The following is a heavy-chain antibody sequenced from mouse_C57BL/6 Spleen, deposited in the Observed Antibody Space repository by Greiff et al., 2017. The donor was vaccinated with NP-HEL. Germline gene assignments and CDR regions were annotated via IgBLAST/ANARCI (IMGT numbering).Heavy chain of an antibody. CDR1: VYTFTSYW. CDR3: ARSGNYYGSSPHWYFDV. Sequence: VQLQQSGAELVKPGASVKLSCKASVYTFTSYWMHWVKQRPGQGLEWIGMIHPNSGSTNYNEKFKSKATLTVDKSSSTAYMQLSSLTSEDSAVYYCARSGNYYGSSPHWYFDVWGTGTTVTVSS. J-gene: IGHJ1*03. CDR2: IHPNSGST. V-gene: IGHV1-64*01. D-gene: IGHD1-1*01.